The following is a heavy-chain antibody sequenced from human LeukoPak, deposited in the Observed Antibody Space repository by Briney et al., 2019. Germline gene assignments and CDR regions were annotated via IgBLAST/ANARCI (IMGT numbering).Heavy chain of an antibody. CDR1: GLTFSSYG. CDR2: ITGDGTTT. V-gene: IGHV3-23*01. Sequence: GGSLRLSCAASGLTFSSYGMSWVRQAPGKGLQWVSAITGDGTTTYYADSVKGRFTISRDNSKNMLYLQMSSLRAEDTAVYYCAKMQGYIDYWGQGTLVPVSS. CDR3: AKMQGYIDY. J-gene: IGHJ4*02. D-gene: IGHD2-2*02.